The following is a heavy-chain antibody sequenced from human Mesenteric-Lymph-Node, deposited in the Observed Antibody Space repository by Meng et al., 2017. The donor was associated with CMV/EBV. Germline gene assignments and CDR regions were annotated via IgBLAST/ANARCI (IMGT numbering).Heavy chain of an antibody. J-gene: IGHJ4*02. CDR2: IIPIFGAP. Sequence: SGGTFQSFALSWIRPAPGQGLEWMGGIIPIFGAPNYEQKFQGRVTITADESTSTAYMELSSLTPEDTAVYYCARAGDSGTYYQACDSWGQGTLVTVSS. D-gene: IGHD6-19*01. V-gene: IGHV1-69*01. CDR3: ARAGDSGTYYQACDS. CDR1: GGTFQSFA.